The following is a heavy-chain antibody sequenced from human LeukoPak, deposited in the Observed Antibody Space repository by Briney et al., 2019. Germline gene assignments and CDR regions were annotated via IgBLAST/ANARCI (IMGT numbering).Heavy chain of an antibody. Sequence: GGSLRLSCAASGFTFSNSEMNWVRQAPGKGLEWVSYISSSDSTIYYADSVKGRFTISRDNAKNSLYLQMNSLRAEDTAVYYCAKAPLRAGYWYFDLWGRGTLVTVSS. CDR2: ISSSDSTI. J-gene: IGHJ2*01. V-gene: IGHV3-48*03. D-gene: IGHD1-14*01. CDR3: AKAPLRAGYWYFDL. CDR1: GFTFSNSE.